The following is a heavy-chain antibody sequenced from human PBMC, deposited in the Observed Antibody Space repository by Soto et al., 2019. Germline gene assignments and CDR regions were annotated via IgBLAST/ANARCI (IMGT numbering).Heavy chain of an antibody. CDR1: GGSISSSSYY. J-gene: IGHJ4*02. CDR3: ARRRDIVVVPAGSNFDY. Sequence: SETLSLTCTVSGGSISSSSYYWGWIRQPPGKGLEWIGSIYYSGSTYYNPSLKSRLTISVDTSKNQFSLKLSSVTAADTAVYYCARRRDIVVVPAGSNFDYWGQGTLVTVSS. D-gene: IGHD2-2*01. V-gene: IGHV4-39*01. CDR2: IYYSGST.